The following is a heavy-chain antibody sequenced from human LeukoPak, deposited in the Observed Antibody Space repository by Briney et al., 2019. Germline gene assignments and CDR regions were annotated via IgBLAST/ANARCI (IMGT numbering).Heavy chain of an antibody. Sequence: GESLKISCKGSGYSFPTYWIAWVRQLLGKGLEWMGIIYPDESNIRYSPSFQGQVTISADKSISTAYLQWSSLKASDTAMYYCARPPSRGYSSSFEYWGQGTLVTVSS. CDR2: IYPDESNI. D-gene: IGHD2-2*03. CDR3: ARPPSRGYSSSFEY. CDR1: GYSFPTYW. J-gene: IGHJ4*02. V-gene: IGHV5-51*01.